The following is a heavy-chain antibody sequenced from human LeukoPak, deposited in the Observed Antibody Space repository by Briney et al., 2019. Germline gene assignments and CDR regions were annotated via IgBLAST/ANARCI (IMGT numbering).Heavy chain of an antibody. CDR3: ARMSGSSGRGY. V-gene: IGHV3-48*04. CDR1: GLTFSNYS. Sequence: QPGGSLRLSCAASGLTFSNYSMNWVRQAPGKGLEWVSYIRSSGNAIYYADSVKGRFTISRDNAKNLLYLQMNSLRAEDTAVYYCARMSGSSGRGYWGQGTLVTVSS. D-gene: IGHD1-26*01. CDR2: IRSSGNAI. J-gene: IGHJ4*02.